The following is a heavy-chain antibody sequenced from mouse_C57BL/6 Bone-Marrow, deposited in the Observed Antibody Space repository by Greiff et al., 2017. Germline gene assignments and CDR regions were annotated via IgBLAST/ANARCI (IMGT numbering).Heavy chain of an antibody. Sequence: QVQLKESGAELVRPGASVTLSCKASGYTFTDYEMHWVKQTPVHGLEWIGAIDPETGGTAYNQKFKGKAILTADKSSSTAYMELRSLTSEDSAVYYCNSTYVGWFAYWGQGTLVTVSA. V-gene: IGHV1-15*01. CDR1: GYTFTDYE. D-gene: IGHD5-1*01. CDR2: IDPETGGT. J-gene: IGHJ3*01. CDR3: NSTYVGWFAY.